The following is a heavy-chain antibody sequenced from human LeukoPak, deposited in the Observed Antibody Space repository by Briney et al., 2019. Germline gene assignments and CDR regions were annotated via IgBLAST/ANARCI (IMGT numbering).Heavy chain of an antibody. CDR2: VYYSGTA. CDR3: AKHEGCSTTSCTGDWFDP. D-gene: IGHD2-2*01. V-gene: IGHV4-39*01. J-gene: IGHJ5*02. Sequence: SETLSLTCSVSGGSINTHNYYWGWIRQPPGKGLECIGSVYYSGTAYYNPSLKSRGTISVDTSKNQFSLKLSSVTAADTAVYYCAKHEGCSTTSCTGDWFDPWGQGILVTVSS. CDR1: GGSINTHNYY.